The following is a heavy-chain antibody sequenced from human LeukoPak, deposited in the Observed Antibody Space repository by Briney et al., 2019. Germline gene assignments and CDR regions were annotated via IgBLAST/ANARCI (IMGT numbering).Heavy chain of an antibody. CDR1: GGSTSSYY. D-gene: IGHD6-19*01. Sequence: SETLSLTCSVSGGSTSSYYWSWIRQPPGKGLEWIGYIYYSGSTNYNPSLKSRVTISVDTSKNQFSLKLSSVTAADTAVYYCASLAVGGLSEGYLGQGTPVIVSS. V-gene: IGHV4-59*08. CDR3: ASLAVGGLSEGY. J-gene: IGHJ4*02. CDR2: IYYSGST.